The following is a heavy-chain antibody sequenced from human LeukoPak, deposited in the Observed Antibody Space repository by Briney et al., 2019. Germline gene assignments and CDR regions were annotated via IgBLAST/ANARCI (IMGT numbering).Heavy chain of an antibody. D-gene: IGHD6-19*01. Sequence: GGSLRLSCAASGFTFSSYAMSWVRQAPGKGLEWVAVIWYDGSNKYYADSVKGRFTISRDNSKNTLYLQMNSLRAEDTAVYYCARVLYSSGWYGGYYYGMDVWGQGTTVTVSS. CDR3: ARVLYSSGWYGGYYYGMDV. J-gene: IGHJ6*02. V-gene: IGHV3-33*08. CDR2: IWYDGSNK. CDR1: GFTFSSYA.